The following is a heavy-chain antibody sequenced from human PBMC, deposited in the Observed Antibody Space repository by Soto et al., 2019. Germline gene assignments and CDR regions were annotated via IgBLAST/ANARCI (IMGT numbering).Heavy chain of an antibody. CDR1: GDSVSSNSAA. V-gene: IGHV6-1*01. J-gene: IGHJ6*02. CDR2: TYYRSKWYN. Sequence: QVQLQQSGPGLVKPSQTLSLTCAISGDSVSSNSAAWTWIRQSPSRGLEWLGRTYYRSKWYNDYAESVKSRIPITPDTSKNHFSLQLNSVSLEDTAVYYCAGVTGSHYYCYGMDVWGQGTTVTVSS. D-gene: IGHD5-18*01. CDR3: AGVTGSHYYCYGMDV.